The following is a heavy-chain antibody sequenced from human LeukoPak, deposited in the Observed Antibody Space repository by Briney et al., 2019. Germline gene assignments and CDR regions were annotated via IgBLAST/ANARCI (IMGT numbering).Heavy chain of an antibody. Sequence: ASVKVSCKASGYAFTASYIHWVRQAPGQGLEWMGWINPNNGDTNYAQKFQGRVTMTRDTSISTDYMELGRLRSDDTAVYYCARQMDRYSTYTSAWNAFAYWGQGTLVTVSS. CDR1: GYAFTASY. V-gene: IGHV1-2*02. J-gene: IGHJ4*02. CDR2: INPNNGDT. CDR3: ARQMDRYSTYTSAWNAFAY. D-gene: IGHD6-19*01.